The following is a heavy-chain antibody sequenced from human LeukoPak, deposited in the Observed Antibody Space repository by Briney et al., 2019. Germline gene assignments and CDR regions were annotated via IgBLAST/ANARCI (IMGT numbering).Heavy chain of an antibody. V-gene: IGHV3-23*01. CDR2: ISDSGGST. D-gene: IGHD1-26*01. CDR3: AKGPWD. CDR1: GFTFSNNA. J-gene: IGHJ4*02. Sequence: GGSLRLSCAASGFTFSNNAMSWVRQTPGKGLEWVSGISDSGGSTFYADSVKGRFTISRDNSKNTLNLQMNSLRAEDTAVYYCAKGPWDWGQGTLVTVSS.